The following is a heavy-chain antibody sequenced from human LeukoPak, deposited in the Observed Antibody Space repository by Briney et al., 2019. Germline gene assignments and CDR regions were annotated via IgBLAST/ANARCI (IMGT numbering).Heavy chain of an antibody. Sequence: SETLSLTCAVYGGSFSGYYWSWIRQPPGKGLEWIGEINHSGSTTYNPSLKSRVTISVDTSKNQFSLKLSSVTAADTAVYYCARGPFTAWFHYWGQGTLVTVSS. CDR1: GGSFSGYY. CDR2: INHSGST. V-gene: IGHV4-34*01. J-gene: IGHJ4*02. CDR3: ARGPFTAWFHY. D-gene: IGHD3-10*01.